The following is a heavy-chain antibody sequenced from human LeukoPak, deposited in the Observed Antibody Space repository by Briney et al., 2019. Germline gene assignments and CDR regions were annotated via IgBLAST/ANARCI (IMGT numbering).Heavy chain of an antibody. CDR1: GFTFSSYW. CDR3: ARFKGELNFDY. V-gene: IGHV3-74*01. CDR2: INSDESST. D-gene: IGHD1-26*01. J-gene: IGHJ4*02. Sequence: GGSLRLSCAASGFTFSSYWMHWVRQAPGKGLVWVSRINSDESSTTYADSVKGRFTISRDNAKNTLYLQMNSLRAEDTAVYYCARFKGELNFDYWGQGTLVTVSS.